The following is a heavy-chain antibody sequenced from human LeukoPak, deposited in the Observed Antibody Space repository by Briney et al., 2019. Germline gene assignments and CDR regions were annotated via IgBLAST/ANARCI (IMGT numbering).Heavy chain of an antibody. CDR3: AKDAGATGAGLDY. CDR1: GFTFSSYG. J-gene: IGHJ4*02. V-gene: IGHV3-30*18. D-gene: IGHD1-26*01. CDR2: ISYDGSNK. Sequence: GGSLRLSCAASGFTFSSYGMHWVRQAPGKGLEWVAVISYDGSNKYYADSVKGRFTISRDNSKNTLYLQMNSLRAEDTAVYYCAKDAGATGAGLDYWGQGTLVTVSS.